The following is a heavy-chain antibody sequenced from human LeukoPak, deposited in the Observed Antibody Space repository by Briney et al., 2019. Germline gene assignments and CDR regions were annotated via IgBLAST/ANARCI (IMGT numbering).Heavy chain of an antibody. J-gene: IGHJ4*02. CDR3: AKAPTIGGVVYNFDY. V-gene: IGHV3-23*01. D-gene: IGHD1-26*01. CDR1: GFTFSNYA. Sequence: GGSLRLSCAASGFTFSNYAMSWVRQAPGKGLEWVSVISGSGGSTYYADSVKGRFTISRDKSKDTLYLQMSSLRAEDTAVYYCAKAPTIGGVVYNFDYWGQGTLVTVSS. CDR2: ISGSGGST.